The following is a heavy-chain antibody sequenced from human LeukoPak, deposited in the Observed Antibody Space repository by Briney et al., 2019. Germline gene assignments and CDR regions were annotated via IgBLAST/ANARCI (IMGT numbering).Heavy chain of an antibody. CDR2: IYHSGST. D-gene: IGHD2-2*01. CDR3: ASTSSTINFDY. CDR1: GGSISSGGYS. J-gene: IGHJ4*02. Sequence: SQTLSLTCAVPGGSISSGGYSWSWIRQPPGKGLEWIGYIYHSGSTYYNPSLKSRVTISVDRSKNQFSLKLSSVTAADTAVYYCASTSSTINFDYWGQGTLVTVSS. V-gene: IGHV4-30-2*01.